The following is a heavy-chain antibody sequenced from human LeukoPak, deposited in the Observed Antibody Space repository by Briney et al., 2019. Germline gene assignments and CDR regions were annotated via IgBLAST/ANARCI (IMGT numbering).Heavy chain of an antibody. D-gene: IGHD6-19*01. CDR3: GKTTTGYSSGRNPAWPVDY. CDR2: IFGSGGSA. CDR1: GFTFSSYA. Sequence: GSLRLSCTASGFTFSSYAMYWARQAPGKGLEWVSGIFGSGGSAHYADSVKGRFTISRDNSQNTVYLQMNSLRAEDTAVYYCGKTTTGYSSGRNPAWPVDYWGQGTLVTVSS. V-gene: IGHV3-23*01. J-gene: IGHJ4*02.